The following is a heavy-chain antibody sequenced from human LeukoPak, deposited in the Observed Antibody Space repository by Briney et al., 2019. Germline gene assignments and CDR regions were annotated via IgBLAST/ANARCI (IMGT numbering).Heavy chain of an antibody. CDR1: GFTFSRYA. CDR3: ASSGSYYFPFDY. CDR2: ISDSGGSP. J-gene: IGHJ4*02. D-gene: IGHD3-10*01. Sequence: GGSLRLSCATSGFTFSRYAMAWVRQAPGKGLEWVSIISDSGGSPYCADSVKGRFIISRDNSKNTMYLQMNSLRAEDTAIYYCASSGSYYFPFDYWGQGTQVTVSS. V-gene: IGHV3-23*01.